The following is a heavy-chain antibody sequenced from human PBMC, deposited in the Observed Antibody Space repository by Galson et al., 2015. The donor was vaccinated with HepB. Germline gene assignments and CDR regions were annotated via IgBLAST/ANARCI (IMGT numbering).Heavy chain of an antibody. CDR1: GGTFSSYV. Sequence: SVKVSCKASGGTFSSYVISWVRQAPGQGLEWMGGIIPISGTANYAQKFQGRVAITADESTGTAYMELSSLRSEDTAVYYCVRPSITGSYYPFDYWGQGTLVTVSS. CDR2: IIPISGTA. D-gene: IGHD1-26*01. CDR3: VRPSITGSYYPFDY. J-gene: IGHJ4*02. V-gene: IGHV1-69*13.